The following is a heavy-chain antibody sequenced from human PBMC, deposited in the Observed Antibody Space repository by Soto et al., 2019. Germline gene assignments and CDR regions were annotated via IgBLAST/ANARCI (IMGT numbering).Heavy chain of an antibody. J-gene: IGHJ4*02. CDR1: VFTFSDYY. CDR2: ISSSGSTI. D-gene: IGHD6-19*01. Sequence: GSLRLSCAASVFTFSDYYMSWMRQAPGKGLEWVSYISSSGSTIYYADSVKGRFTISRDNAKNSLYLQMDSLRAEDTAVYYCARDRATDSSGWYPVYWGQGTLVTVSS. CDR3: ARDRATDSSGWYPVY. V-gene: IGHV3-11*01.